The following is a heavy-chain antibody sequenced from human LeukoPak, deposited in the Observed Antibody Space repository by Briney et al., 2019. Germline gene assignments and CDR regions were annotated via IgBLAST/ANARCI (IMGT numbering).Heavy chain of an antibody. V-gene: IGHV3-53*01. D-gene: IGHD2-2*01. CDR3: ARGETSSYDY. CDR2: IYSGGNT. J-gene: IGHJ4*02. Sequence: GGSLRLSCAASGFTVSSNYMNWVRQAPGKGLEWVSVIYSGGNTYYADSVKGRFTISRDNSKNTVYLQMNSLRAEDTAVYYCARGETSSYDYWGQGTLVTVSS. CDR1: GFTVSSNY.